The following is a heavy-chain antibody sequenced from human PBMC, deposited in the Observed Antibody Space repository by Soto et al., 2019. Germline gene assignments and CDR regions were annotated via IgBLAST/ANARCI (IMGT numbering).Heavy chain of an antibody. CDR1: GYTFTSYA. CDR3: ARDQPQNYYDSSGYYYGDAFDI. CDR2: INAGNGNT. Sequence: ASVKVSCKASGYTFTSYAMHWVRQAPGQRLEWMGWINAGNGNTKYSQKFQGRVTITRDTSASTAYMELRSLRSDDTAVYYCARDQPQNYYDSSGYYYGDAFDIWGQGTMVTVSS. V-gene: IGHV1-3*01. D-gene: IGHD3-22*01. J-gene: IGHJ3*02.